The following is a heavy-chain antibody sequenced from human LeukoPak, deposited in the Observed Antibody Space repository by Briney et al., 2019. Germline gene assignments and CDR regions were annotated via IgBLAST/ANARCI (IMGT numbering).Heavy chain of an antibody. V-gene: IGHV3-48*03. CDR1: GFTFSSYE. D-gene: IGHD5-24*01. J-gene: IGHJ4*02. CDR3: ARGGGWLQSLFSDY. CDR2: ISSSGSTI. Sequence: PGGSLRLSCAASGFTFSSYEMNWVRQAPGKGLEWVSYISSSGSTIYYADSVKGRFTISRDNAKNSLYLQMNSLRAEDTAVYYCARGGGWLQSLFSDYWGQGTLVTVSS.